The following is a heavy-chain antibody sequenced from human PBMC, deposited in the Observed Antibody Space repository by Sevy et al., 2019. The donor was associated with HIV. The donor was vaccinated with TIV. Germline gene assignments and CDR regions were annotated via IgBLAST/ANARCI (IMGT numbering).Heavy chain of an antibody. Sequence: GGSLRLSCAASGFTFSSYSMNWVRQAPGKGLEWVSSISSSSSYIYYADSVKGRFTISRDKAKDSLYLQMNSQRAEDTAVYYCARDSPPLYYDSSGYSNAFDICGQGTMVTVSS. CDR1: GFTFSSYS. V-gene: IGHV3-21*01. CDR2: ISSSSSYI. D-gene: IGHD3-22*01. CDR3: ARDSPPLYYDSSGYSNAFDI. J-gene: IGHJ3*02.